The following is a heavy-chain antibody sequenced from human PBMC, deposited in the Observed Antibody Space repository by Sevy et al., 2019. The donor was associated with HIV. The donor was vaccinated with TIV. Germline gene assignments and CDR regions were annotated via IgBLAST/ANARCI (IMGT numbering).Heavy chain of an antibody. J-gene: IGHJ6*03. CDR3: ARESPIAVAGMGYYYMDV. CDR1: GFAFSSYS. Sequence: GGSLRLSCAASGFAFSSYSMNWVRQAPGKGLEWVSSISSSSSYIYYADSVKGRFTISRDNAKNSLYLQMNSLRAEDTAVYYCARESPIAVAGMGYYYMDVWGKWTTVTVSS. V-gene: IGHV3-21*01. D-gene: IGHD6-19*01. CDR2: ISSSSSYI.